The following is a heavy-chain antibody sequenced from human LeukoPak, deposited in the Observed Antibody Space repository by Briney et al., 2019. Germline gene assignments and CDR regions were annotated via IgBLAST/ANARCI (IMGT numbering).Heavy chain of an antibody. J-gene: IGHJ6*02. CDR1: GFTFSSYG. CDR2: TSYDGSKK. Sequence: GGSLRLSCAASGFTFSSYGMHWVRRAPGKGLEWVAVTSYDGSKKYYADSVKGRSTISRDNSKNMLYLQMNSLRADDTAVYYCAKPPQFDWTPLPYGMDVWGQGTTVTVSS. CDR3: AKPPQFDWTPLPYGMDV. V-gene: IGHV3-30*18. D-gene: IGHD3-9*01.